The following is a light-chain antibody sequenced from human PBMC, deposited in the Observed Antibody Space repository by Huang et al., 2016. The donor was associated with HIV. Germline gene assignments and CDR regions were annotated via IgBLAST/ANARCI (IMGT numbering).Light chain of an antibody. CDR3: QQYNNWPRT. CDR1: QSVSSN. J-gene: IGKJ1*01. CDR2: GAS. Sequence: EIVMTQSPATLSVSPGERATLSSRASQSVSSNLAWYQQKPGQAPRLLIDGASTRSTGIPASFSGSVYGTEFTLTISSLQSEDFAVYYFQQYNNWPRTFGQGTKVEIK. V-gene: IGKV3-15*01.